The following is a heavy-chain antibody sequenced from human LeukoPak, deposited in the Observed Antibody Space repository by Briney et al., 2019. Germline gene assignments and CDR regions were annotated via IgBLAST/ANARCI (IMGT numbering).Heavy chain of an antibody. J-gene: IGHJ6*04. CDR3: ARDGTPSYTSGWVYMDA. Sequence: GGSLRLSCAASGFTFSSYGMSWVRQAPGKGLDWVSSIDSSGGYMFYADSVKGRFIISRDNAKNSLFLQMNSLRGEDTAVYYCARDGTPSYTSGWVYMDAWGKGTTVTISS. CDR1: GFTFSSYG. V-gene: IGHV3-21*01. D-gene: IGHD6-19*01. CDR2: IDSSGGYM.